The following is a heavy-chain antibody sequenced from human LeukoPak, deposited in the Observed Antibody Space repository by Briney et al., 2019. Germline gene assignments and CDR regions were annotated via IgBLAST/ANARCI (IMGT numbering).Heavy chain of an antibody. CDR1: GFTFNIYS. Sequence: PGGSLRLSCAASGFTFNIYSMNWVRQAPGKGLEWVSYIGVSSSSIFYADSVKGRFTVSRDNAKNSVYLQVHSLRTEDTAVYYCARDRSRNFDFWGQGTLVTVSS. CDR2: IGVSSSSI. J-gene: IGHJ4*02. CDR3: ARDRSRNFDF. D-gene: IGHD1-14*01. V-gene: IGHV3-48*01.